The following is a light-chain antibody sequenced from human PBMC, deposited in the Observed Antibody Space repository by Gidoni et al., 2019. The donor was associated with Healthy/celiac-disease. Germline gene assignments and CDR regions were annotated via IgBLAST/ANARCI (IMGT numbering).Light chain of an antibody. CDR1: QSVSSN. CDR3: QQYNNWPLT. V-gene: IGKV3-15*01. J-gene: IGKJ1*01. CDR2: GAS. Sequence: EIVMTQSPATLSVSPGERATLSCRASQSVSSNLDWYQQKPGQAPRLLIYGASTRATGIPARVSGSGSGTEFTLTISSLQSEDFAVYYCQQYNNWPLTFGQGTKVEIK.